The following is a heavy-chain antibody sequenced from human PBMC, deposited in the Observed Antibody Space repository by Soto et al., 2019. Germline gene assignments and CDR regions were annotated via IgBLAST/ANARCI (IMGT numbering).Heavy chain of an antibody. CDR1: GYSFTNYW. CDR3: ARLDYYYDGWNYYAFDI. Sequence: GESLKISCKGSGYSFTNYWIGWVRQMPGKGLEWMGIIYPGDSDTKYSPSFRGQVTISADKSITTAYLQWSSLKASDTAMYYCARLDYYYDGWNYYAFDILTQGTMVTVSS. CDR2: IYPGDSDT. V-gene: IGHV5-51*01. J-gene: IGHJ3*02. D-gene: IGHD3-22*01.